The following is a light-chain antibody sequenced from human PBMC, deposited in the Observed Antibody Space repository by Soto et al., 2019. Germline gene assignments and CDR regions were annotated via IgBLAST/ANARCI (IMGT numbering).Light chain of an antibody. CDR3: QQRSNWPWT. J-gene: IGKJ1*01. V-gene: IGKV3D-20*02. CDR1: QSVRSNS. Sequence: DIVLTQSPGTLSLSPGEGAALSCRASQSVRSNSLAWYQQRPGQAPTLLIYAASIRATGIPARFSGSGSGTDFTLTISSLEPEDFTVYYCQQRSNWPWTFGQGTKVDIK. CDR2: AAS.